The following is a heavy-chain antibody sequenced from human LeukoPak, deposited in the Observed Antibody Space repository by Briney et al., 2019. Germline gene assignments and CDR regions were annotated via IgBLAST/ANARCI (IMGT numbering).Heavy chain of an antibody. CDR3: ARESTVMVAFDI. D-gene: IGHD4-17*01. J-gene: IGHJ3*02. Sequence: GGSLRLSCAASGFTFSTYGMSWVRQAPGKGLEWVSGISGSGGSKYYADSVKGRFTISRDNAKNSLYLQMNSLRAEDTAVYYCARESTVMVAFDIWGQGTMVTVSS. CDR1: GFTFSTYG. CDR2: ISGSGGSK. V-gene: IGHV3-23*01.